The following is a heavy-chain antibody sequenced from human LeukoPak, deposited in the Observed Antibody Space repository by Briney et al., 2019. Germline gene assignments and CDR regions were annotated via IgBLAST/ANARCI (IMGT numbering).Heavy chain of an antibody. CDR3: AREGRQDYVYFDC. J-gene: IGHJ4*02. Sequence: SETLSLTCTVSGDSISSYYWSWIRQPPGKGLEWMGYINYSGNTNYNPSLKSRVTISVDTSKNQFSLRLTSVTAADTAVYYCAREGRQDYVYFDCCSQGTLVTVSS. D-gene: IGHD4-17*01. CDR1: GDSISSYY. V-gene: IGHV4-59*01. CDR2: INYSGNT.